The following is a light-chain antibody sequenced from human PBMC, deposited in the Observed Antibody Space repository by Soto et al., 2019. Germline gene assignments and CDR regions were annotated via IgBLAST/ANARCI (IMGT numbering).Light chain of an antibody. CDR3: QQYGNSPPFT. CDR2: DTS. V-gene: IGKV3-20*01. CDR1: QSISSNY. J-gene: IGKJ2*01. Sequence: EIVLTQSPGTLSLSPGERATLSCRASQSISSNYLGWYQQKPGQAPRLLIYDTSSWATGIPDRFSGSGSGTDSTLTISRLEPEDFAVYYCQQYGNSPPFTFGQGTKLEI.